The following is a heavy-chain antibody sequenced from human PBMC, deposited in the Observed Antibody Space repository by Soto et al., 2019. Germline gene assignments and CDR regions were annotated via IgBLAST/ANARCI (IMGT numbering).Heavy chain of an antibody. CDR3: ARGVATIGP. D-gene: IGHD5-12*01. Sequence: SGTLSLTCTVSGDSISSYYWSWTRQPPGKGLEWIGYIYYSGSTNYNPSLKSRVTISVDTPKNQFSLKLTSVTAADTAVYYCARGVATIGPWGQGTLVTVSS. CDR1: GDSISSYY. V-gene: IGHV4-59*01. J-gene: IGHJ5*02. CDR2: IYYSGST.